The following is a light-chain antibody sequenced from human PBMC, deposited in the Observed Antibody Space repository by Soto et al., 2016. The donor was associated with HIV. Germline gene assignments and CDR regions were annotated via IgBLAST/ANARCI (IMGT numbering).Light chain of an antibody. J-gene: IGLJ2*01. Sequence: SYELTQPPSVSVAPGKTASITCGGNSIGSKSVHWYQQKSGQAPVLVVHDDSDRPSGIPERFSGSNSGNTATLTISRVEVGDEADYYCQVWDSSSGHSVIFGGGTKLTVL. CDR2: DDS. CDR3: QVWDSSSGHSVI. CDR1: SIGSKS. V-gene: IGLV3-21*03.